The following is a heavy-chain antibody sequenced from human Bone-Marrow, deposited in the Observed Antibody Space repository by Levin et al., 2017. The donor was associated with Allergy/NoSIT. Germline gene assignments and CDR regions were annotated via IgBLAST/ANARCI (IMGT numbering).Heavy chain of an antibody. CDR3: AKDMSFNWNYWCFAL. D-gene: IGHD1-20*01. V-gene: IGHV3-9*01. CDR2: ISWNSGSI. J-gene: IGHJ2*01. CDR1: GFTFDDYA. Sequence: GGSLRLSCAASGFTFDDYAMHWVRQPPGKGLEWVSGISWNSGSIGYADSVKGRFAISRDNAKNSLYLQMNSLRAEDTALYYCAKDMSFNWNYWCFALWGRGTLVTVSS.